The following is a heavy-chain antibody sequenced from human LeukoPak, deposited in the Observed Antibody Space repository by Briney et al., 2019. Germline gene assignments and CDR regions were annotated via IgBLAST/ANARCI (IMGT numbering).Heavy chain of an antibody. Sequence: GGSLRLSCAASGFTFSSYSMNWVRQAPGKGLEWVSSISSSSSYIYYADSVKGRFTISRDNAKNSLYLQMNSLRAEDTAVYYCARDLGTGYCSGGSCYSGYYFDYWGQGTLVTVSS. D-gene: IGHD2-15*01. J-gene: IGHJ4*02. CDR3: ARDLGTGYCSGGSCYSGYYFDY. V-gene: IGHV3-21*01. CDR2: ISSSSSYI. CDR1: GFTFSSYS.